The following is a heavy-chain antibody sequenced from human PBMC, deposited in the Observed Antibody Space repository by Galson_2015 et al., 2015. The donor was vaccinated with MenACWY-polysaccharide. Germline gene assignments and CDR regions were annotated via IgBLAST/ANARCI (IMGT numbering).Heavy chain of an antibody. V-gene: IGHV1-69*11. CDR1: GVAFSTHG. CDR3: ARAYCSGNTCYFAY. CDR2: IIPIRGSP. J-gene: IGHJ4*02. Sequence: SVKVSCKASGVAFSTHGFSWLRQAPGQGFEFVGSIIPIRGSPNYAQSLQGRLTISADDSTGTAYMELSSLKSEDTAVYYCARAYCSGNTCYFAYWGQGTLVTVSA. D-gene: IGHD2-15*01.